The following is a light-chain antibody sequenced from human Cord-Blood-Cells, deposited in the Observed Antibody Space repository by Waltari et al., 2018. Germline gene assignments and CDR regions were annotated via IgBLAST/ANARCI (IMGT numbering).Light chain of an antibody. Sequence: QSALTQPASVSGSPGPSITISCTGTSSDVGSYNLVSWYQQHPGKAPKLMIYEGSKRPSGVSNRFSGSKSGNTASLTISGLQAGDEADYYCCSYAGSSTFLFGGGTKLTVL. CDR3: CSYAGSSTFL. J-gene: IGLJ3*02. CDR1: SSDVGSYNL. CDR2: EGS. V-gene: IGLV2-23*03.